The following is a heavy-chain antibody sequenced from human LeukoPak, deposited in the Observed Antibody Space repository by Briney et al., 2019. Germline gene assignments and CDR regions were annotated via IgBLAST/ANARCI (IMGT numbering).Heavy chain of an antibody. Sequence: PSQTLSLTCAVTGGSISSGGYSWSWIRQPRGKGLEWIGYIYYSGSTYYNPSLKSRVTISVDTSKNQFSLKLSSVTAADTAVYYCARVRVQIFGVVREKPNWFDPWGQGTLVTVSS. CDR1: GGSISSGGYS. J-gene: IGHJ5*02. D-gene: IGHD3-3*01. CDR2: IYYSGST. CDR3: ARVRVQIFGVVREKPNWFDP. V-gene: IGHV4-30-4*07.